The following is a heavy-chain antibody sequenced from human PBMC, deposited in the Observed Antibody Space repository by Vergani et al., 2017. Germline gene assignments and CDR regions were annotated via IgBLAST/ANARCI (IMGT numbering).Heavy chain of an antibody. CDR2: IVHTGRP. V-gene: IGHV4-34*12. J-gene: IGHJ6*03. CDR1: GGSFTSYH. D-gene: IGHD4-11*01. CDR3: ARVNTETNGHLYYYYYMDV. Sequence: QVQLQQWGGGLLKPSETLSLTCVVNGGSFTSYHWTWIRQSPGEGLEWVGDIVHTGRPDYNPSLRSRLTMSVGNSRNQFSLTLNSVTATDTAIYFCARVNTETNGHLYYYYYMDVWGQGTAVTVS.